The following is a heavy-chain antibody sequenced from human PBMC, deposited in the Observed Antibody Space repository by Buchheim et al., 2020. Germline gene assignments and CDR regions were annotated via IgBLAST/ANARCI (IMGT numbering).Heavy chain of an antibody. CDR2: INTNNENP. J-gene: IGHJ4*02. D-gene: IGHD3-16*01. V-gene: IGHV7-4-1*02. CDR1: GYTFTSYG. CDR3: AREAEILVLFGGLYSPFDS. Sequence: QVQLVQSGSELKKPGASVKVSCKASGYTFTSYGINWLRQAPGQGLEWMGWINTNNENPTYAQGFTGRFVFSLDTSVSKAYLQIRSLHAEDTAVYFCAREAEILVLFGGLYSPFDSWGQGTL.